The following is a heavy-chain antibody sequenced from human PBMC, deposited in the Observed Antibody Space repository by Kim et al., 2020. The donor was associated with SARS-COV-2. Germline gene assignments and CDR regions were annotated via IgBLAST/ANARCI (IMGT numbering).Heavy chain of an antibody. Sequence: SETLSLTCTVSGGSISSGGYYWSWIRQHPGKGLEWIGYIYYSGSTYYNPSLKSRVTISVDTSKNQFSLKLSSVTAADTAVYYCARVMGCSGGSCYSYWFDPWGQGTLVTVSS. V-gene: IGHV4-31*03. J-gene: IGHJ5*02. CDR2: IYYSGST. CDR3: ARVMGCSGGSCYSYWFDP. D-gene: IGHD2-15*01. CDR1: GGSISSGGYY.